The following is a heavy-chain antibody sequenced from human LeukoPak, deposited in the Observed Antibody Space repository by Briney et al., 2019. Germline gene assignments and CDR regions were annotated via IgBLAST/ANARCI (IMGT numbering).Heavy chain of an antibody. CDR3: ARRYCSTTSCPFDS. J-gene: IGHJ4*02. V-gene: IGHV4-59*08. CDR1: GGSISSYY. Sequence: SETLSLTCTVSGGSISSYYWSWIRQPPGKGLEWIGYMYYSGSTYDNPSLKSRVTISIDTSKNQFSLKLNSVTAADTAVYYCARRYCSTTSCPFDSWGQGTLVTVSS. CDR2: MYYSGST. D-gene: IGHD2-2*01.